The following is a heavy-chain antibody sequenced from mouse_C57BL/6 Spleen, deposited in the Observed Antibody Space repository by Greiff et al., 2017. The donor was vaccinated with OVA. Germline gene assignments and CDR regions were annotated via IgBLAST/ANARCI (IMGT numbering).Heavy chain of an antibody. CDR2: INPNNGGT. D-gene: IGHD1-1*01. V-gene: IGHV1-18*01. Sequence: EVQLQESGPELVKPGASVKIPCKASGYTFTDYNMDWVKQSHGKSLEWIGDINPNNGGTIYNQKFKGKATLTVDKSSSTAYMELRSLTSEDTAVYYCARGGLYYYGSSPSYFNYWGQGTTLTVSS. CDR1: GYTFTDYN. J-gene: IGHJ2*01. CDR3: ARGGLYYYGSSPSYFNY.